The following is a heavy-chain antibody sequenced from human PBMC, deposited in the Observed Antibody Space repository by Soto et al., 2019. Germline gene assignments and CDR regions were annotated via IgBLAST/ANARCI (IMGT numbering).Heavy chain of an antibody. CDR3: ARRVYCSSTSCYASKYYYMDV. V-gene: IGHV4-34*01. Sequence: SETLSLTCAVYGGSFSGYYWSWIRQPPGKGLEWIGEINHSGSTNYNPSLKSRVTISVDTSKNQFSLKLSSVTAADTAVYYCARRVYCSSTSCYASKYYYMDVWGKGTTVTVSS. D-gene: IGHD2-2*01. J-gene: IGHJ6*03. CDR1: GGSFSGYY. CDR2: INHSGST.